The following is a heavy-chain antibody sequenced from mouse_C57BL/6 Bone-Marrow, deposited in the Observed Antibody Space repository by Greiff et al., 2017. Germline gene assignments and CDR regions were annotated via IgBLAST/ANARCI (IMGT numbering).Heavy chain of an antibody. D-gene: IGHD1-1*01. CDR2: INPGSGGT. V-gene: IGHV1-54*01. CDR3: ARGYRSGSSWYFDV. Sequence: QVQLQQSGAELVRPGTSVKVSCKASGYAFTNYLIEWVKQRPGQGLEWIGVINPGSGGTNYNEKFKGKATLTADKSSSTAYMQLSSLTSEDSAVYFCARGYRSGSSWYFDVWGTGTTVTVSS. J-gene: IGHJ1*03. CDR1: GYAFTNYL.